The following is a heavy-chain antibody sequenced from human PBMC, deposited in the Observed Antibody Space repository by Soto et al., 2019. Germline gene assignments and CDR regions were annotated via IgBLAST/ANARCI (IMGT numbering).Heavy chain of an antibody. J-gene: IGHJ4*02. D-gene: IGHD6-13*01. CDR2: ISSSGSTI. CDR3: ARGGRSSSWQDY. Sequence: EVQLVESGGGLVQPGGSLRLSCAASGFTFSTYSMNWVRQAPGKGLEWVSYISSSGSTIHYADSVKGRFTISRDSAKNSLYLQMNSLRDGDTAVYYCARGGRSSSWQDYWGQGALVTVSS. V-gene: IGHV3-48*02. CDR1: GFTFSTYS.